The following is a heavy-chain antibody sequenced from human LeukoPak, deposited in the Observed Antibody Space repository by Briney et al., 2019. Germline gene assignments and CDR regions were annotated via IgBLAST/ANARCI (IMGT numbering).Heavy chain of an antibody. V-gene: IGHV1-2*02. CDR2: INPNSGGT. J-gene: IGHJ4*02. CDR1: GYTFTGYY. Sequence: ASVKVSCKASGYTFTGYYMHWVRRAPGQGLEWMGWINPNSGGTNYAQKFQGRVTMTRDTSISTAYMELSRLRSDDTAVYYCASYVSSGWYSTDFDYWGQGTLVTVSS. CDR3: ASYVSSGWYSTDFDY. D-gene: IGHD6-19*01.